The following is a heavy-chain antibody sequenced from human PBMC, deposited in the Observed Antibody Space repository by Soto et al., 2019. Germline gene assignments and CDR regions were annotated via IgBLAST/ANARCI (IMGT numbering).Heavy chain of an antibody. CDR3: ARARNYDILTGYDDAFDI. J-gene: IGHJ3*02. V-gene: IGHV1-3*01. D-gene: IGHD3-9*01. CDR1: GYTFTSYA. Sequence: ASVKVSCKASGYTFTSYAMHWVRQAPGQRLEWMGWINAGNGNTKYSQKFQGRVTITRDTSASTAYMELSSLRSEDTAVYYCARARNYDILTGYDDAFDIWGQGTMVTVS. CDR2: INAGNGNT.